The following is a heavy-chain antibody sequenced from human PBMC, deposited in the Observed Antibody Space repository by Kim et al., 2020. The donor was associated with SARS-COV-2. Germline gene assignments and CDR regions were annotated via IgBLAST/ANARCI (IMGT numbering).Heavy chain of an antibody. V-gene: IGHV4-59*08. D-gene: IGHD1-26*01. CDR1: GCSISSYY. CDR3: ARPKLVGSTTGTFDI. Sequence: SETLSLTCTVSGCSISSYYWNWIRQPPGKGLEWIGFIYSSGSTNYNPSLKSRVTISVDTSKNQFSLKLTSVTAADTAVYYCARPKLVGSTTGTFDIWGQGTMVTVSS. J-gene: IGHJ3*02. CDR2: IYSSGST.